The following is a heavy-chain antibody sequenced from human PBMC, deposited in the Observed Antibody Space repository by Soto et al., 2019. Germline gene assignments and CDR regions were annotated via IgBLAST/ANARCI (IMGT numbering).Heavy chain of an antibody. J-gene: IGHJ4*02. V-gene: IGHV1-69*12. Sequence: QVQLVQSGAEVKKPGSSVRVSCKVSGDTFGRYGISWVRQAPGQGLEWMGGIIPTTGKAKYAQRFQGRVTISADESTTTAYMDLSGLRSEDTALYYCARPARETSSHCACDYWGQGTPVTVSP. D-gene: IGHD2-2*01. CDR2: IIPTTGKA. CDR1: GDTFGRYG. CDR3: ARPARETSSHCACDY.